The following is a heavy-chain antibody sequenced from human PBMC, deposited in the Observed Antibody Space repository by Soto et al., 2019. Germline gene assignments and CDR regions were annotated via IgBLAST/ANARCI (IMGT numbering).Heavy chain of an antibody. J-gene: IGHJ4*02. CDR1: GGTFSSYA. D-gene: IGHD6-19*01. CDR2: IIPIFGTA. Sequence: QVQLVQSGAEVKKPGSSVKVSCKASGGTFSSYAISWVRQAPRQGLQWMGGIIPIFGTANYAQKFQGRVTITADESTSTAYMELSGLRSEDTAVYYCASALIAVAGTVRDYWGQGTLVTVSS. CDR3: ASALIAVAGTVRDY. V-gene: IGHV1-69*01.